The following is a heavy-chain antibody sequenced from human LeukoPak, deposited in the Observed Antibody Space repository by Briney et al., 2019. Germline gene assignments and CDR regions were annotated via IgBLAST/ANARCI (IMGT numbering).Heavy chain of an antibody. D-gene: IGHD2-2*01. CDR1: EFTFSTYS. J-gene: IGHJ2*01. CDR3: ARARYCSSTSCFDDWYFDL. CDR2: ISSSSSTI. V-gene: IGHV3-48*01. Sequence: GGSLRLSCAASEFTFSTYSMNWVRQAPGKGLEWVSYISSSSSTIYYAGSVKGRFTISRDNAKNSLYLQMNSLRAEDTAVYYCARARYCSSTSCFDDWYFDLWGRGTLVTVSS.